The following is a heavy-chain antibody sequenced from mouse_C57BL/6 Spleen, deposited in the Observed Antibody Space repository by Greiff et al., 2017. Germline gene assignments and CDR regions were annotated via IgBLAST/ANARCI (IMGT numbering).Heavy chain of an antibody. D-gene: IGHD1-1*01. CDR3: ARERGSSSYRDY. CDR1: GYAFSSSW. J-gene: IGHJ2*01. CDR2: IYPGAGDT. V-gene: IGHV1-82*01. Sequence: VQLQQSGPELVKPGASVTISCKASGYAFSSSWMNWVQQRPVHGLEWIGRIYPGAGDTDYNGKFKGKATLTADKSSSTAYMELSSLTSEDSAVYYCARERGSSSYRDYWGQGTTRTVSS.